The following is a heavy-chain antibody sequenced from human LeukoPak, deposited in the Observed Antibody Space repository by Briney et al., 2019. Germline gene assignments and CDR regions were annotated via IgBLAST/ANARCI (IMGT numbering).Heavy chain of an antibody. D-gene: IGHD4-11*01. J-gene: IGHJ4*02. CDR2: IYHSGST. CDR3: ARELPTITTGSSAFDY. V-gene: IGHV4-38-2*02. CDR1: GYSISSGYY. Sequence: SETLSLTCTVSGYSISSGYYWGWIRQPPGKGLEWIGSIYHSGSTYYNPSLKSRVTISVDTSKNQFSLKLSSVTAADTAVYYCARELPTITTGSSAFDYWGQGTLVTVSS.